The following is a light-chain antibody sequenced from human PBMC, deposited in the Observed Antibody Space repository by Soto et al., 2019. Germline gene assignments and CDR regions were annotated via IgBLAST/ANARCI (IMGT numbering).Light chain of an antibody. CDR3: QPYGSSPRT. V-gene: IGKV3-20*01. J-gene: IGKJ1*01. Sequence: EIVLTQSPGTLSLSPGERATLSCRASQSVTNNYLAWYQQKSGQAPRLLIYGASNRVTGIPDRFSGSASGTDFTLTISRLEPEDFAVYFCQPYGSSPRTFGQGTKVEIK. CDR2: GAS. CDR1: QSVTNNY.